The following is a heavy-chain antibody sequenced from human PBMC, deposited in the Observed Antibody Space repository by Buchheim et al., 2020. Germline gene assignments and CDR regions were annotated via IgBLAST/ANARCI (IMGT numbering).Heavy chain of an antibody. V-gene: IGHV3-33*01. J-gene: IGHJ6*02. Sequence: QVQLVESGGGVVQPGRSLRLSCAASGFTFSSYGMHWVRQAPGKGLEWVAVIWYDGSNKYYADSVKGRFTISRDNSKNTLYLQMNSLRAEDTAVYYCARDHITAHYYYYGMDVWGQGTT. D-gene: IGHD1-20*01. CDR2: IWYDGSNK. CDR1: GFTFSSYG. CDR3: ARDHITAHYYYYGMDV.